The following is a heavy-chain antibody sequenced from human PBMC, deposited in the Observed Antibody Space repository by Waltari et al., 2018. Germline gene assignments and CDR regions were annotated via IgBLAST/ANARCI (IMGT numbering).Heavy chain of an antibody. CDR1: GYTFSNYA. Sequence: QVQLVQSGAEVKKPGASVKVSCRASGYTFSNYAMHWLRQAPGQRPEWMGWINADDGNIKYSQHFQGRVTMTRDTSTSTVYMELSSLRSEDTAVYYCASGDYDDSTGSRYYGMDVWGQGTTVTVSS. J-gene: IGHJ6*02. CDR2: INADDGNI. D-gene: IGHD3-22*01. CDR3: ASGDYDDSTGSRYYGMDV. V-gene: IGHV1-3*01.